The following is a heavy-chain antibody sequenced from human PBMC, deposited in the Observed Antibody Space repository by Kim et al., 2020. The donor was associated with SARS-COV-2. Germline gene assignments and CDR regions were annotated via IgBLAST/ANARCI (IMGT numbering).Heavy chain of an antibody. D-gene: IGHD5-18*01. V-gene: IGHV4-59*01. J-gene: IGHJ4*02. Sequence: NYHPPLKGRVTIAVDTSKNQFSLKLSSVTAADTAVYYCARSWIQLWYDYWGQGTLVTVSS. CDR3: ARSWIQLWYDY.